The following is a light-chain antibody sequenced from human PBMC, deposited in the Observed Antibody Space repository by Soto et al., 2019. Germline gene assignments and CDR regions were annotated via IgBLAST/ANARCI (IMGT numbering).Light chain of an antibody. J-gene: IGLJ1*01. CDR2: EVS. Sequence: QSLPTQPGSVSGSPGQSIPISCTGTISDVGGYNYVSWYQHLPGEAPKLILFEVSKRPSGVSDRFSGSKSGNTASLTISGLQAEDEADYFRNSYTTSSTYVFGSGTKVTVL. CDR1: ISDVGGYNY. CDR3: NSYTTSSTYV. V-gene: IGLV2-14*01.